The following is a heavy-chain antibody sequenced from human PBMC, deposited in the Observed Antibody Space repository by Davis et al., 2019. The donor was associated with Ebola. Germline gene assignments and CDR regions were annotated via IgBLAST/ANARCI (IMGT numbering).Heavy chain of an antibody. Sequence: GESLKISCAGSGFTFSTYAMTWVRQAPGKGLEWVSRISGSGGDPHYADSVKGRFTISRDNSDNTLYLQKNSLRAEDTAVYYCAKPAKHTTVGYYWGQGTLVTVSS. CDR1: GFTFSTYA. CDR2: ISGSGGDP. V-gene: IGHV3-23*01. J-gene: IGHJ4*02. CDR3: AKPAKHTTVGYY. D-gene: IGHD4-23*01.